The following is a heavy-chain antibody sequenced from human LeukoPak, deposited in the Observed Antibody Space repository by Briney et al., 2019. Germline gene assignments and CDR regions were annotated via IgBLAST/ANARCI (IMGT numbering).Heavy chain of an antibody. Sequence: GGPLRLSCAASGFTFSSYAMSWVRQAPGKGLEWVSGISGSGDTTYYADSVKGRFTISRDNSNNTLYLQMNILRAEDTAVYYCAKDYCTITTCSFDSWGQGTLVTVSS. CDR2: ISGSGDTT. D-gene: IGHD2-2*01. V-gene: IGHV3-23*01. J-gene: IGHJ4*02. CDR3: AKDYCTITTCSFDS. CDR1: GFTFSSYA.